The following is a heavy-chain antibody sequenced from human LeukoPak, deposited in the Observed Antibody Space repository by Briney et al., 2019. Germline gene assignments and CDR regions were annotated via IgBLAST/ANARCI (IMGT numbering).Heavy chain of an antibody. D-gene: IGHD1-1*01. Sequence: PSETLSLTCAVYGGSFSGYYWSWIRQPPGKGLEWIGEINHSGSTNYNPSLKSRATISVDTSKNQFSLKLSSVTAADTAVYYCARVTGTTPRYGMDVWGKGTTVTVSS. CDR3: ARVTGTTPRYGMDV. V-gene: IGHV4-34*01. CDR1: GGSFSGYY. CDR2: INHSGST. J-gene: IGHJ6*04.